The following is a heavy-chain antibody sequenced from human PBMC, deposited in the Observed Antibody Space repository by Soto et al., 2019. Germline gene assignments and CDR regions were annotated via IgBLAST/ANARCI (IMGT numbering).Heavy chain of an antibody. V-gene: IGHV1-2*02. J-gene: IGHJ5*02. Sequence: QLQLVQSGAEVKKPGASVKVSCKSSGYSFTDFDYYIHWVRQAPGQGLEWMGWIDPHSGGTNYAQRFQGRVTLTRDTSITTAYMELSSRRADDTAVYYCASPVHVGVDPGGQGTLVSVSS. D-gene: IGHD1-1*01. CDR2: IDPHSGGT. CDR1: GYSFTDFDYY. CDR3: ASPVHVGVDP.